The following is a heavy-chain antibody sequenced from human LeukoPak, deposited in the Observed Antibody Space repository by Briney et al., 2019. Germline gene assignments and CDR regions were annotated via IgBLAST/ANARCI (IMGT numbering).Heavy chain of an antibody. D-gene: IGHD3-10*01. CDR2: IYTSGST. CDR3: ARGSQYGSGSYYTYYYYGMDV. V-gene: IGHV4-4*07. CDR1: GGSISSYY. J-gene: IGHJ6*02. Sequence: SETLSLTCTVSGGSISSYYWSWIRQPAGKGLEWIGRIYTSGSTNYNPSLKSRVTMSVDTSKNQFSLKLSSVTAADTAVDYCARGSQYGSGSYYTYYYYGMDVWGQGTTVTVSS.